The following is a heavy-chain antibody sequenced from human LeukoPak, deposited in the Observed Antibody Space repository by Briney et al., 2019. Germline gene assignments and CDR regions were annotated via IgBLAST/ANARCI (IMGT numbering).Heavy chain of an antibody. D-gene: IGHD4-11*01. V-gene: IGHV4-61*01. CDR2: IHISGTT. J-gene: IGHJ4*02. CDR1: GGSISSGPYY. Sequence: SETLSLTCNVSGGSISSGPYYWTWIRQHPGKGLEWLGYIHISGTTYYSTSLKSRVTISVDTSKNQFSLKLSSVTAADTAVYYCAREGVTKYYFDYWGQGTLVTVSS. CDR3: AREGVTKYYFDY.